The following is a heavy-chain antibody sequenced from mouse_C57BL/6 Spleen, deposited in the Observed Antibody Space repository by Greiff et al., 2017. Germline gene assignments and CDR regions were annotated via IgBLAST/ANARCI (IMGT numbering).Heavy chain of an antibody. CDR1: GYAFTNYL. Sequence: VQLQQSGAELVRPGTSVQVSCKASGYAFTNYLIEWVKQRPGQGLEWIGVINPGSGGTNYNEKFKGKATLTADKSSSTAYMQLSSLTSEDSAVYFCARDGNYAFFYAMDYWGQGTSVTVSS. D-gene: IGHD2-1*01. J-gene: IGHJ4*01. V-gene: IGHV1-54*01. CDR3: ARDGNYAFFYAMDY. CDR2: INPGSGGT.